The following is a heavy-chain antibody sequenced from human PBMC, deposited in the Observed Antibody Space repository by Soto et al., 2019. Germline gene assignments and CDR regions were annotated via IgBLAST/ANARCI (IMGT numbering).Heavy chain of an antibody. CDR2: IYYSGST. Sequence: SETLSLTCTVSGGSISSGGYCWSWIRQHPGKGLEWIGYIYYSGSTYYNPSLKSRVTISVDTSKNQFSLKLSSVTAADTAVYYCARGSSYSNWFDPWGQGTLVTVSS. D-gene: IGHD2-15*01. CDR3: ARGSSYSNWFDP. V-gene: IGHV4-31*03. J-gene: IGHJ5*02. CDR1: GGSISSGGYC.